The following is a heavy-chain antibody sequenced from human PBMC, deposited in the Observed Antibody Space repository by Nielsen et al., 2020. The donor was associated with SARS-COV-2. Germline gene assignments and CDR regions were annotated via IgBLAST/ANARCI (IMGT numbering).Heavy chain of an antibody. CDR3: ARNPSSSWYLVYFDY. D-gene: IGHD6-13*01. J-gene: IGHJ4*02. Sequence: GESLKISCAGSGFTFSSYAMSWVRQAPGKGLEWVSTISGSGGSTYYADSVKGRFTISRDNSKNTLYLQMNSLRAEDTAVYYCARNPSSSWYLVYFDYWGQGTLVTVSS. CDR1: GFTFSSYA. CDR2: ISGSGGST. V-gene: IGHV3-23*01.